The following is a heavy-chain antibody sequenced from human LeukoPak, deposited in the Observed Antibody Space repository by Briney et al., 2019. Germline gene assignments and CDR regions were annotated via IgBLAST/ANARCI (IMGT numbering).Heavy chain of an antibody. CDR3: ARGTSAGGFDY. J-gene: IGHJ4*02. V-gene: IGHV3-48*01. D-gene: IGHD6-19*01. CDR2: ISSRSSTI. Sequence: PGGSLRLSCAASGFTFSSYSMNWVRQAPGKGLEWVSYISSRSSTIYYADSVKGRFTISRDNAKNSLYLQMNSLRAEDTAVYYCARGTSAGGFDYWGQGTLVTVSS. CDR1: GFTFSSYS.